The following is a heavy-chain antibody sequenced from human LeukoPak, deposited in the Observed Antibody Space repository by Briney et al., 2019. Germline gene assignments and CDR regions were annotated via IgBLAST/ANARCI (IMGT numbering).Heavy chain of an antibody. V-gene: IGHV3-21*01. J-gene: IGHJ4*02. CDR2: ISSSSSYI. Sequence: GGSLRLSCAASGFTFSSYGMSWVRQAPGKGLEWVSSISSSSSYIYYADSVKGRFTISRDNAKNSLYLQMNSLRAEDTAVYYCAKDYYDSSGYYRHFDYWGQGTLVTVSS. CDR3: AKDYYDSSGYYRHFDY. D-gene: IGHD3-22*01. CDR1: GFTFSSYG.